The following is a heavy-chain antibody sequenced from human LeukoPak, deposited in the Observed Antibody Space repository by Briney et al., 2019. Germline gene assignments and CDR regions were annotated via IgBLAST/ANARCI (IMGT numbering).Heavy chain of an antibody. J-gene: IGHJ5*02. D-gene: IGHD3-3*01. CDR2: ISSSGSTI. CDR1: GFTFSDYY. Sequence: KAGGSLRLSCAASGFTFSDYYMSWIRQAPGKGLEWVSYISSSGSTIYYADSVKGRFTISRDNAKNSLYLQMNSLRADDTAVYYCARVPSIGGWFDPWGQGTLVTVSS. CDR3: ARVPSIGGWFDP. V-gene: IGHV3-11*01.